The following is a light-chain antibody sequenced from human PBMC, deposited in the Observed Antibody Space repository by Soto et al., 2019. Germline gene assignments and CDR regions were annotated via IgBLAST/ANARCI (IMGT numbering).Light chain of an antibody. J-gene: IGKJ1*01. Sequence: DIVMTQSPVTLSVSPGDRATLSCRASQSVGHNLAWFQQKPGQAPRLLIYGASAGDTGIPDRFSGSGFGTAFTLTISSLQSEDLAVYYCQQYKNWPRTFGQGTKVEMK. CDR3: QQYKNWPRT. CDR2: GAS. CDR1: QSVGHN. V-gene: IGKV3-15*01.